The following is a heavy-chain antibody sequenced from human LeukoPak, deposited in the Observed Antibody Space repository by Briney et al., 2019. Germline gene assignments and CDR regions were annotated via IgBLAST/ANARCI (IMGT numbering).Heavy chain of an antibody. CDR2: ISSSGSTI. J-gene: IGHJ6*04. V-gene: IGHV3-48*03. D-gene: IGHD3-10*02. CDR3: AELGITMIGGV. CDR1: GLTFSSYA. Sequence: PGGSLRLSCAASGLTFSSYAMNWVRQAPGKGLEWVSYISSSGSTIYYADSVKGRFTISRDNAKNSLYLQMNSLRAEDTAVYYCAELGITMIGGVWGKGTTVTIFS.